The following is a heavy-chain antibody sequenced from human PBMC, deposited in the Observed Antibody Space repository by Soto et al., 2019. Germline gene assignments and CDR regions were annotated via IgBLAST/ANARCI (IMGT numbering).Heavy chain of an antibody. J-gene: IGHJ6*02. Sequence: SETLSLTCTVSGGSISSSSYYWGWIRQPPGKGLEWIGSIYYSGSTYYNPSLKSRVTVSVDTSKNQFSLKLSSVTAAYTAVYYCARHACSIVVVPAVSHGMDVWGQGTTVTVSS. CDR1: GGSISSSSYY. CDR3: ARHACSIVVVPAVSHGMDV. CDR2: IYYSGST. V-gene: IGHV4-39*01. D-gene: IGHD2-2*01.